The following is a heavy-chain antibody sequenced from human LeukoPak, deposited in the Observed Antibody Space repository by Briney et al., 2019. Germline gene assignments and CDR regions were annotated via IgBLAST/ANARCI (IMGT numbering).Heavy chain of an antibody. V-gene: IGHV3-21*04. Sequence: GGSLRLSCTASGFSFSSYSMNWVRQAPGKGLEWVSSISSSSSYIYYADSVKGRFTISRDNAKNSLYLQMNSLRAEDTAVYYCARAGPYCSSTSCYTRYYYYYYMDVWGKGTTVTVSS. CDR1: GFSFSSYS. CDR3: ARAGPYCSSTSCYTRYYYYYYMDV. D-gene: IGHD2-2*02. J-gene: IGHJ6*03. CDR2: ISSSSSYI.